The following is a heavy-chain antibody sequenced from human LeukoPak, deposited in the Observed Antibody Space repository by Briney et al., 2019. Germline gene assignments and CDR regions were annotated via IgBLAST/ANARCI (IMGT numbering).Heavy chain of an antibody. J-gene: IGHJ6*02. Sequence: GGSLRLSCAAPGFTFSDYYMGWIRQAPGKGLEWVSYISSSGSTIYYADSVKGRFTISRDNAKNSLYLKMNSLRAEDTAVYYCARELAAVAAYDILTGSYGMDVWGQGTTVTVSS. D-gene: IGHD3-9*01. CDR1: GFTFSDYY. V-gene: IGHV3-11*01. CDR3: ARELAAVAAYDILTGSYGMDV. CDR2: ISSSGSTI.